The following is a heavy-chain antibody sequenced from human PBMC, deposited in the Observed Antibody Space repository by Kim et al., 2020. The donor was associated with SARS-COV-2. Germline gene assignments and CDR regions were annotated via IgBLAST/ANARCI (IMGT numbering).Heavy chain of an antibody. J-gene: IGHJ3*02. D-gene: IGHD1-1*01. CDR3: AARTGTAIDAFDI. Sequence: NPSLKSRITIAVDTSRNQFSLKLNSVTAADAAVYYCAARTGTAIDAFDIWGQGTMVTVSS. V-gene: IGHV4-31*02.